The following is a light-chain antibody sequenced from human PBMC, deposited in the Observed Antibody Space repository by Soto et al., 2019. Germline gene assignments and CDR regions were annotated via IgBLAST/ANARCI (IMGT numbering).Light chain of an antibody. CDR2: DDS. Sequence: SYELTQPPSVSVAPGQTATITCGANNIGSKTVHWYQHKPGQAPVLVVYDDSDRPSGIPERFSGSNSGNAATLTISRVEAGDEADYYCQVWDSSSDHYVFGGGTKLTVL. J-gene: IGLJ1*01. CDR3: QVWDSSSDHYV. V-gene: IGLV3-21*02. CDR1: NIGSKT.